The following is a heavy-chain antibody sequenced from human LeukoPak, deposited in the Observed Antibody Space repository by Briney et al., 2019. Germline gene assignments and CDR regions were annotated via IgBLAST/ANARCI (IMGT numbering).Heavy chain of an antibody. V-gene: IGHV1-2*02. CDR2: INPNSGGT. Sequence: ASVKVSCKASGYTFTGYYMHWVRQAPGQGLEWMGWINPNSGGTNYAQKFQGRVTMTRDTSISTAHMELSRLRSDDTAVYYCAREPIAAPHNDYWGQGTLVTVSS. D-gene: IGHD6-13*01. CDR1: GYTFTGYY. CDR3: AREPIAAPHNDY. J-gene: IGHJ4*02.